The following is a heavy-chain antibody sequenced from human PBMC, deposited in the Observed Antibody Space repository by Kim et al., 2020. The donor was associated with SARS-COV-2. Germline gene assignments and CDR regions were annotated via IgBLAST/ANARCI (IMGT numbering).Heavy chain of an antibody. Sequence: GGSLRLSCAASGFTFKSYAMSWVRQAPGKGLEWVSAISGSAGNTYYADSAKGRFTISRDNSKNTLYLQMNSLRAEDTAVYYCAKGPYGDSYGAFDIWGQGTMVTVSS. V-gene: IGHV3-23*01. CDR3: AKGPYGDSYGAFDI. D-gene: IGHD4-17*01. CDR1: GFTFKSYA. J-gene: IGHJ3*02. CDR2: ISGSAGNT.